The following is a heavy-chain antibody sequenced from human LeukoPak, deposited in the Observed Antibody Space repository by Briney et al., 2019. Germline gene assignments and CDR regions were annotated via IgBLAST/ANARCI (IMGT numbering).Heavy chain of an antibody. CDR2: IHPEGNGK. V-gene: IGHV3-7*04. CDR3: ARGDAFSGDH. CDR1: GFTFRNFW. J-gene: IGHJ4*02. Sequence: PGGSLRLSCAAAGFTFRNFWMRWVRQAPGRGLEWVANIHPEGNGKYHVESVNGRFTISRGNAKSSLFLQMTGLRAEDTAVYYCARGDAFSGDHWGQGTLVTVSS.